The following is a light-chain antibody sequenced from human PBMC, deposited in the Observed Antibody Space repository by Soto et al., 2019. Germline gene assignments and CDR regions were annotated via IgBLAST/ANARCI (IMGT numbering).Light chain of an antibody. V-gene: IGLV2-14*01. Sequence: QSALTQPASVSGSHGQSITISCTGTSSDVGGYNYVSWYQQYPGKAPKLMIYDVSNRPSGVSNRFSGSKSGNTASLTISGLQAEDEADYYCSSYTSSSPYVFGTGTKLTVL. CDR1: SSDVGGYNY. CDR3: SSYTSSSPYV. J-gene: IGLJ1*01. CDR2: DVS.